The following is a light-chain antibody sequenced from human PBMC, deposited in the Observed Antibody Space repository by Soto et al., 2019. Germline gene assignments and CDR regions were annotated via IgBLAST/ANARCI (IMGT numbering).Light chain of an antibody. CDR3: QQLNSYPWT. Sequence: IQLTKSPSSPSASVGDRVTITCRASQGISSYLAWYQQKPGKAPKLLIYAASTLQSGVPSRFSGSGSGTDFTLTISSLQPEDFATYYCQQLNSYPWTCGQGTKVDIK. V-gene: IGKV1-9*01. J-gene: IGKJ1*01. CDR1: QGISSY. CDR2: AAS.